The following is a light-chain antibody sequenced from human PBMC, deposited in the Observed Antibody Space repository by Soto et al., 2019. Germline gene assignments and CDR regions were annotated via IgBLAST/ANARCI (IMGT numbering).Light chain of an antibody. J-gene: IGLJ1*01. CDR2: SNN. Sequence: QSVLTQPPSASGTPGQRGTISCSGSSSNIGSTTVNWYQQLPGTAPKLLIYSNNQRPSGVPDRFSGSKSGTSASLAISGLQSEDEADYFCAAWDDSLNGFYVFGPGTKVTVL. CDR3: AAWDDSLNGFYV. V-gene: IGLV1-44*01. CDR1: SSNIGSTT.